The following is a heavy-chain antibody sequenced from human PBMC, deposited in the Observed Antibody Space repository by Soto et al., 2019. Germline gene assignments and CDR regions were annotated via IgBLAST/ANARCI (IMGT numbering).Heavy chain of an antibody. CDR1: GFTFSSYA. Sequence: GGSLRLSCAASGFTFSSYAMSWVRQAPGKGLEWVSSISGSGGSTYYADSVKGRFTISRDNSKNTLYLQMNSLRAEDTAVYYCATGKLLVPYGMDVWGQGNTVTVS. CDR3: ATGKLLVPYGMDV. J-gene: IGHJ6*02. V-gene: IGHV3-23*01. CDR2: ISGSGGST. D-gene: IGHD3-10*01.